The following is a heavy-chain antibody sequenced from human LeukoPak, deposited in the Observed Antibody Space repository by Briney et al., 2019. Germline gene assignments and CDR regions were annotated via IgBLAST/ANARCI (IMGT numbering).Heavy chain of an antibody. CDR2: INPSGGST. D-gene: IGHD3-22*01. J-gene: IGHJ4*02. Sequence: ASVKVSCKASGYTFTSYYMHWVRQAPGQGLEWMGIINPSGGSTSYAQKFQGRVTMTRDMSTSTVYMELSSLRSEDTAVYYCARELYYYDSSGYGYYFDYWGQGTLVTVSS. CDR1: GYTFTSYY. CDR3: ARELYYYDSSGYGYYFDY. V-gene: IGHV1-46*01.